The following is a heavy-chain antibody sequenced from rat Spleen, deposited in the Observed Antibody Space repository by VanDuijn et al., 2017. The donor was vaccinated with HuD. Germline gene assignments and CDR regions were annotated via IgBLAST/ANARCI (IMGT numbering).Heavy chain of an antibody. CDR2: ISTGGVNT. J-gene: IGHJ3*01. Sequence: EVQLVESGGGLVQPGRSLKLSCAASGFTFSNYYMAWVRQAPTKGLEWVAYISTGGVNTYYRDSVKGRFTVSRDNAKSTLNLQMDSLRSEDTATYYCSTTRAYWFAYWGQGTLVTVSS. CDR1: GFTFSNYY. CDR3: STTRAYWFAY. V-gene: IGHV5-27*01. D-gene: IGHD3-5*01.